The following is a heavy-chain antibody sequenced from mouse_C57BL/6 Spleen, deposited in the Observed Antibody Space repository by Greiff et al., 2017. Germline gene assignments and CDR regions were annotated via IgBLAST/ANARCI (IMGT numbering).Heavy chain of an antibody. CDR3: APYDSIYAMDY. V-gene: IGHV14-2*01. D-gene: IGHD1-1*01. CDR2: IDPEDGET. Sequence: EVKLMESGAELVKPGASVKLSCTASGFYITDYYMHWVKQRTEQGLEWIGSIDPEDGETKYAPKFQGKATITADTSSNTAYLQLSSLTSEDTAVYYCAPYDSIYAMDYWGQGTSVTVSS. J-gene: IGHJ4*01. CDR1: GFYITDYY.